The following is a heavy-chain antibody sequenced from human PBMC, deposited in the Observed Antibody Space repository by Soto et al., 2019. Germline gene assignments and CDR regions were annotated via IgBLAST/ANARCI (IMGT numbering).Heavy chain of an antibody. CDR1: GFTSDDHG. CDR3: VKDIEPGGAAY. Sequence: PGGSLRLSCAASGFTSDDHGMHWVRQAPGKGLEWVSGLIWNNGNTGYADSVKGRFTISRDNAKNSLHLQMNSLRVEDTAFYYCVKDIEPGGAAYWGQGTLVTVSS. CDR2: LIWNNGNT. D-gene: IGHD3-16*01. V-gene: IGHV3-9*02. J-gene: IGHJ4*02.